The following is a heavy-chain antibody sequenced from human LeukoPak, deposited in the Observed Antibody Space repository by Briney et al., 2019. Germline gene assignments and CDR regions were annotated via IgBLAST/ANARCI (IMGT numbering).Heavy chain of an antibody. CDR2: IYYSGST. CDR3: ARLVYSSGPRFDY. V-gene: IGHV4-61*08. Sequence: KTSETLSLTCAVSGGSISSGGYSWSWIRQPPGKGLEWIGYIYYSGSTNYNPSLKSRVTISVDTSKNQFSLKLSSVTAADTAVYYCARLVYSSGPRFDYWGQGTLVTVSS. D-gene: IGHD6-19*01. CDR1: GGSISSGGYS. J-gene: IGHJ4*02.